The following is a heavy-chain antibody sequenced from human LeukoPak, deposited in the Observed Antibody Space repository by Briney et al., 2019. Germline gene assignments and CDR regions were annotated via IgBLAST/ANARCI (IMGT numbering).Heavy chain of an antibody. J-gene: IGHJ6*03. D-gene: IGHD3-16*02. CDR3: ARQGQSDLSFYYYIDV. CDR2: ISDDGSP. Sequence: SETLSLTCTVSGGSLTTHNFYWGWVRQPPGKGLTWVGGISDDGSPFYNPSLQSRLTISIDTSKNQFSLRLTSVTAADTALYYCARQGQSDLSFYYYIDVWGKGTTVTISS. CDR1: GGSLTTHNFY. V-gene: IGHV4-39*01.